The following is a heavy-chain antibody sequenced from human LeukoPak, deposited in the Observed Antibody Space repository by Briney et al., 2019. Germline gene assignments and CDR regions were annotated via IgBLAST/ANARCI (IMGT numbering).Heavy chain of an antibody. CDR2: IYSGGST. CDR1: GFTVSSNY. Sequence: QPGGSLRLSCAASGFTVSSNYMSWVRQAPGKGLEWVSAIYSGGSTYYADSVKGRFTISRDNSKNTLYLQMNSLRAEDTAVYYCARDHYSYVDTAMVGYFDYWGQGTLVTVSS. J-gene: IGHJ4*02. D-gene: IGHD5-18*01. CDR3: ARDHYSYVDTAMVGYFDY. V-gene: IGHV3-66*01.